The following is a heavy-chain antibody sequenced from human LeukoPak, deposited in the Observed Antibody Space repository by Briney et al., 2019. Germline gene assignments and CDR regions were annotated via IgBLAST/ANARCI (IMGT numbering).Heavy chain of an antibody. D-gene: IGHD3-22*01. Sequence: GESLKISCKASGYSFTSYWIGWVRQMPEKGLERMGIIYPGDSDTRYSPPFQGQVTISADKSISTAYLQWSSLKASDTAMYYCARERSSGYYTEDAFDIWGQGTMVTVSS. J-gene: IGHJ3*02. V-gene: IGHV5-51*01. CDR3: ARERSSGYYTEDAFDI. CDR2: IYPGDSDT. CDR1: GYSFTSYW.